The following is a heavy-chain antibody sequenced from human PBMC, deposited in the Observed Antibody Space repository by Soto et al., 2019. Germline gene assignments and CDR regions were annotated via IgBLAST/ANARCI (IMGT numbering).Heavy chain of an antibody. Sequence: SETLSLTCAAYGESFSDYYWTWVRQPPGKGLEWIGEINHSGSTNYNPSLKSRIAISVDTSKSQFSLKLTSVTAADTAVYYCARGRTYYGSVYWGLGTLVTVSS. CDR3: ARGRTYYGSVY. CDR1: GESFSDYY. D-gene: IGHD3-10*01. CDR2: INHSGST. J-gene: IGHJ4*02. V-gene: IGHV4-34*01.